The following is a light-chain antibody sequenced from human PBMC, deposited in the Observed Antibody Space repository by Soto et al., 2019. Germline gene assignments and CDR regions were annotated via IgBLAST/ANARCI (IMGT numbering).Light chain of an antibody. CDR1: SSDVGDYNY. Sequence: QSALTQPPSASGSPGQSVTISCTGTSSDVGDYNYVSWYQQHPGKAHKLLIYEVTNRPSGVPDRFSGSKSGNTASLPVSGLQAEDEADYYCSSYAGSNNFVFGTGTKLTVL. CDR3: SSYAGSNNFV. V-gene: IGLV2-8*01. J-gene: IGLJ1*01. CDR2: EVT.